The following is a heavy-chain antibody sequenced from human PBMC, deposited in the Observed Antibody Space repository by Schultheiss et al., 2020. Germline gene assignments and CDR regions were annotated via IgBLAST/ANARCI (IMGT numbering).Heavy chain of an antibody. J-gene: IGHJ5*02. CDR2: IYHRGST. CDR1: GGSISSGGQS. D-gene: IGHD3-3*01. CDR3: ARARVRDFWSGYFGWFDP. V-gene: IGHV4-30-2*01. Sequence: SETLSLTCAVSGGSISSGGQSWSWIRQPPGKGLEWIGYIYHRGSTYYNPSLKSRVTISIDRSKNQFSLKLSSVTAADTAVYYCARARVRDFWSGYFGWFDPWGQGTLVTVSS.